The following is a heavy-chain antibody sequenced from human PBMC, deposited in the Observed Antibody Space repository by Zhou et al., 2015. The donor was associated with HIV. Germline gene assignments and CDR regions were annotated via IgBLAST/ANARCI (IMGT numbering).Heavy chain of an antibody. V-gene: IGHV1-18*01. J-gene: IGHJ6*02. Sequence: QVQVVQSGDEVRKPGASVKVSCKASGXTFTSYGISWVRQAPGQGLEWMGWISAYNGNTNYAQKLQGRVTMTTDTSTSTAYMELSSLRSEDTAVYYCARGLFPTVTRPLYYYYYVWTSGPRD. CDR1: GXTFTSYG. D-gene: IGHD4-11*01. CDR3: ARGLFPTVTRPLYYYYYVWTS. CDR2: ISAYNGNT.